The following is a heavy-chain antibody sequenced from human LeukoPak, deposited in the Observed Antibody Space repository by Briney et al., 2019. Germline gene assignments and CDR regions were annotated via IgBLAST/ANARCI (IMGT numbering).Heavy chain of an antibody. CDR2: ISSRGSTI. D-gene: IGHD6-13*01. V-gene: IGHV3-48*03. J-gene: IGHJ5*02. Sequence: PGGSLRLSCAASGFTFSSYEMNWVRQAPGKGLEWVSYISSRGSTIYYADSVKGRFTISRDNAKNSLYLQMNSLRAEDTAVYYCARGHSSSWYRLGWFDPWGQGTLVTVSS. CDR1: GFTFSSYE. CDR3: ARGHSSSWYRLGWFDP.